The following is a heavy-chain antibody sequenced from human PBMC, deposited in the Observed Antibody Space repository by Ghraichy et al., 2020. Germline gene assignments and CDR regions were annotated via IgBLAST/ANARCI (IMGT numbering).Heavy chain of an antibody. CDR3: ASMTTLREGYFDL. CDR2: ISYDGSNK. V-gene: IGHV3-30*03. CDR1: GFTFSSYG. J-gene: IGHJ2*01. Sequence: GGSLRLSCAASGFTFSSYGMHWVRQAPGKGLEWVAVISYDGSNKYYADSVKGRFTISRDNSKNTLYLQMNSLRAEDTAVYYCASMTTLREGYFDLWGRGTLVTVSS. D-gene: IGHD4-17*01.